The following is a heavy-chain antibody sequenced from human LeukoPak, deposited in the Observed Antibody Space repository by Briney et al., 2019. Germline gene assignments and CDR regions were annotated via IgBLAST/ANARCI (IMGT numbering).Heavy chain of an antibody. Sequence: ASVKVSCKASGYTFTGYYMHWVRQAPGQGLEWMGWINPNSGGTNYAQKFQGRVTMTRDTSISTAYMELSSLRSEDTAVYYCARGLRSRYCSSTSCRYYYYYYYMDVWGKGTTVTVSS. CDR2: INPNSGGT. CDR3: ARGLRSRYCSSTSCRYYYYYYYMDV. V-gene: IGHV1-2*02. D-gene: IGHD2-2*01. J-gene: IGHJ6*03. CDR1: GYTFTGYY.